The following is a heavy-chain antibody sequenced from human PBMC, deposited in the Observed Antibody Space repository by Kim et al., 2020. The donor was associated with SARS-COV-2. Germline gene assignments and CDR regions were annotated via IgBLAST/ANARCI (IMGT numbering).Heavy chain of an antibody. V-gene: IGHV3-74*01. CDR1: GFNSNTYW. Sequence: GGSLRLSCAASGFNSNTYWMHWVRQAPGKGLVWVSRISSDGSSTTYADSVKGRFTISRDNAKNTMYLQMNSLRAEDTAVYYCARGRVNSDWYAGYDYWGQGSLVSVSS. J-gene: IGHJ4*02. CDR2: ISSDGSST. CDR3: ARGRVNSDWYAGYDY. D-gene: IGHD3-9*01.